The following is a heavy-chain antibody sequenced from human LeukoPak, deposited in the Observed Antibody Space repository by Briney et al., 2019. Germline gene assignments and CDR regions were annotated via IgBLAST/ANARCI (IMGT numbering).Heavy chain of an antibody. D-gene: IGHD3-3*01. J-gene: IGHJ4*02. Sequence: ASETLSLTCTVSGGSISGGGFFWNWIRQPPGKGLEWIGYIYHSGSTYYHPSLKSRVTMSLDRSKNQFSLQLTSVTAADTAVYYCARVYPPALRFLVWPTGGNFDYWGQGILVIVSS. CDR3: ARVYPPALRFLVWPTGGNFDY. V-gene: IGHV4-30-2*01. CDR1: GGSISGGGFF. CDR2: IYHSGST.